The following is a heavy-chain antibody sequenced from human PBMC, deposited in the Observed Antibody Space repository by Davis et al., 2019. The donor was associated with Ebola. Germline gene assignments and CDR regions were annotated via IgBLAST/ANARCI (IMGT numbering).Heavy chain of an antibody. CDR1: GFTFRNYA. CDR2: VSHSQRET. CDR3: ALSESAGHLDS. Sequence: GESLKISCAASGFTFRNYAMHWVRQAPGKGLEWVAVVSHSQRETFYADSVKGRFTISRDNSENTLYLQMNSLRAEDTAVYYCALSESAGHLDSWGQGTLVTVSS. V-gene: IGHV3-30*04. J-gene: IGHJ4*02. D-gene: IGHD6-13*01.